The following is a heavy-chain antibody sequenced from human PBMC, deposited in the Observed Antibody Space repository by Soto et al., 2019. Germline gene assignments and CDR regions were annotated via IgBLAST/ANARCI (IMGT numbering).Heavy chain of an antibody. CDR3: ARAPGGYCSGGSCRNNWFDP. CDR1: GGSISSGGYY. J-gene: IGHJ5*02. CDR2: IYYSGST. Sequence: QVQLQESGPGLVKPSQTLSLTCTVSGGSISSGGYYWSWIRQHPGKGLEWIVYIYYSGSTYYNPSLKSRVTISVDTSKNQFSLKLSSVTAADTAVYYCARAPGGYCSGGSCRNNWFDPWGQGTLVTVSS. D-gene: IGHD2-15*01. V-gene: IGHV4-31*03.